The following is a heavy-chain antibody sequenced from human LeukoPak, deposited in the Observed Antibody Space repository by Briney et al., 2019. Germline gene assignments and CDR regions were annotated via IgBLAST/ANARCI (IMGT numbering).Heavy chain of an antibody. CDR3: ARLEYCSGGSCSNWFDP. CDR2: IYPGDSDS. J-gene: IGHJ5*02. V-gene: IGHV5-51*01. D-gene: IGHD2-15*01. Sequence: GESLKTSCKGSGYRFTDYWIAWVRQMPGKGLEWMGIIYPGDSDSRYSPSFQGQVTISADKSISTAYLQWSSLKASDTAMYYCARLEYCSGGSCSNWFDPWGQGTLVTVSS. CDR1: GYRFTDYW.